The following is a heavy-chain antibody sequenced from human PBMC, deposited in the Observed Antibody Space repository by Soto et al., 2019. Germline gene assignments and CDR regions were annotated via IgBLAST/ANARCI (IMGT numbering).Heavy chain of an antibody. V-gene: IGHV3-7*01. D-gene: IGHD2-15*01. CDR1: GFTFSSYW. J-gene: IGHJ6*03. Sequence: GGSLRLSCAASGFTFSSYWMSWVRQAPGKGLEWVANIKQDGSEKYYVDSVKGRFTISRDNAKNSLYLQMNSLRAEDTAVYYCARICSGGSCYTGYYYYMDVWGKGTTVTVSS. CDR2: IKQDGSEK. CDR3: ARICSGGSCYTGYYYYMDV.